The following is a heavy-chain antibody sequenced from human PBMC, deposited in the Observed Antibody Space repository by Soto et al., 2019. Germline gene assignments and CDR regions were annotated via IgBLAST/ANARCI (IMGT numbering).Heavy chain of an antibody. J-gene: IGHJ4*02. V-gene: IGHV1-69*13. Sequence: ASVKVSCKTSGGTFSTFGISWVRQAPGQVLEWMGGIIPFFGTAEYSQKFEDRITITADESTNTVYMDLRSLTSEDTAIYYCARTAPMDAGDKYYYEFWGQGAMVTVSS. CDR2: IIPFFGTA. D-gene: IGHD3-22*01. CDR3: ARTAPMDAGDKYYYEF. CDR1: GGTFSTFG.